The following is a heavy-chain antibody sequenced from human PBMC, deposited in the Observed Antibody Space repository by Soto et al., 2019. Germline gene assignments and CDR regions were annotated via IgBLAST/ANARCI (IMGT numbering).Heavy chain of an antibody. D-gene: IGHD1-26*01. CDR2: IYPGDSDT. Sequence: GESLKISCKGSGYSFTSYWIGWVRQMPGKGLEWMGIIYPGDSDTRYSPSFQGQVTISADKSISTAYLQWSSLKASDTAMYYCARHGSEGGSYALIWYFDLWGRGTLVTVSS. CDR3: ARHGSEGGSYALIWYFDL. V-gene: IGHV5-51*01. CDR1: GYSFTSYW. J-gene: IGHJ2*01.